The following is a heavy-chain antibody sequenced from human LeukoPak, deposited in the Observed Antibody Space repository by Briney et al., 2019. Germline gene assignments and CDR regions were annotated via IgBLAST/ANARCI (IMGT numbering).Heavy chain of an antibody. CDR3: ATQGHIPGCSSTSCYGYYYYMDV. V-gene: IGHV1-69*13. CDR1: GGTFSSYA. CDR2: IIPIFGTA. J-gene: IGHJ6*03. Sequence: ASVKVSCKASGGTFSSYAISWVRQAPGQGLEWMGGIIPIFGTANYAQKFQGRVTITADESTSTAYMELSSLRSKDTAVYYCATQGHIPGCSSTSCYGYYYYMDVWGKGTTVTVSS. D-gene: IGHD2-2*01.